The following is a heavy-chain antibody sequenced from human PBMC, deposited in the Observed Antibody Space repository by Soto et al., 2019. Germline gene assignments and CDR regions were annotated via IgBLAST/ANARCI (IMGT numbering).Heavy chain of an antibody. V-gene: IGHV3-23*01. J-gene: IGHJ6*02. Sequence: GGSLRLSCAASGFTFSSYAMSWVRQAPGKGLEWVSAISGSGGSTYYADSVKGRFTISRDNSKNTLYLQMNSLRAEDTAVYYCPKVGRHCSSTGCYYYYYYGMDVWGQGTTVTVSS. CDR2: ISGSGGST. CDR3: PKVGRHCSSTGCYYYYYYGMDV. CDR1: GFTFSSYA. D-gene: IGHD2-2*01.